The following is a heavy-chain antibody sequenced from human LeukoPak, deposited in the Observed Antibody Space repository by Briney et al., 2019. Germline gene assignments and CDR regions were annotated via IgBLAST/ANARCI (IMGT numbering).Heavy chain of an antibody. CDR1: GFTFRNCG. CDR3: AKANYGDYVLDAFDI. D-gene: IGHD4-17*01. Sequence: GGSLRLSCAASGFTFRNCGMSWVRQAPGKGLEWVSGMTDSGGRTYYADSVKGRFTMSRDNSKNTLYLQMNSLRAEDTAVYYCAKANYGDYVLDAFDIWGQGTMVAVSS. J-gene: IGHJ3*02. V-gene: IGHV3-23*01. CDR2: MTDSGGRT.